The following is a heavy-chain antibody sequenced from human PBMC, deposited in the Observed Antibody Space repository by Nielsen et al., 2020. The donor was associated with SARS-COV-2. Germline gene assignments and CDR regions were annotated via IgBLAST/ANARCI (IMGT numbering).Heavy chain of an antibody. CDR2: IYPGDSDT. D-gene: IGHD6-19*01. CDR1: GYSFTSYW. Sequence: GESLKISCKGSGYSFTSYWIGWVRQVPGKGLEWMGIIYPGDSDTRYSPSFQGQVTISADKSISTAYLQWSSLKASDTAMYYGARQGVSSGWKRGNAFDIWGQGTMVTVSS. V-gene: IGHV5-51*01. J-gene: IGHJ3*02. CDR3: ARQGVSSGWKRGNAFDI.